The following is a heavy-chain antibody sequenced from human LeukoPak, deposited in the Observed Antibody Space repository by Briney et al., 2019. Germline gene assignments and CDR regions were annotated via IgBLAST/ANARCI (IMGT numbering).Heavy chain of an antibody. CDR3: ARDRYCSGGSCYSFLFDY. CDR1: GYTFTNYA. J-gene: IGHJ4*02. CDR2: ISAYNDNT. D-gene: IGHD2-15*01. Sequence: ASVKVSCKAPGYTFTNYAISWVRQAPGQGLEWMGWISAYNDNTNYAQKFQGRVTMTTDTSTSTAYMELRSLRSDDTAVYYCARDRYCSGGSCYSFLFDYWGQGTLVTVSS. V-gene: IGHV1-18*01.